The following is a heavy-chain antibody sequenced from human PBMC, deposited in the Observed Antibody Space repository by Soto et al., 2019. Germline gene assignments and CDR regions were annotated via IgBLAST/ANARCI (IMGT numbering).Heavy chain of an antibody. V-gene: IGHV1-69*01. Sequence: QVQLVQSGAEVKKPGSSVKVSCKASGGTFSSYAISWVRQAPGQGLEWMGGIIPIFGTANYAQKFQGRVTIIADESTSTAYMELSSLRSEDTAVYYCARDRGQQLARYYYYYYGMDVWGQGTTVTVSS. D-gene: IGHD6-13*01. CDR1: GGTFSSYA. J-gene: IGHJ6*02. CDR3: ARDRGQQLARYYYYYYGMDV. CDR2: IIPIFGTA.